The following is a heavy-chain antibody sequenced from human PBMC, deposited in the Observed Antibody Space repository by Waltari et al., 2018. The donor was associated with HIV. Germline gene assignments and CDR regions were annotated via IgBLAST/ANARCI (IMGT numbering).Heavy chain of an antibody. Sequence: QVQLQESGPGLVKPSETLSLTCSVSGVSIRSDYWSWIRQPPGKGLEWIGYIYYSGSTNYNPSLKRRVTISVDMSKNQFSLKLTSVTAADTAVYYCARDVRSMRGVAATRGFDPWGQGSLVIVSS. V-gene: IGHV4-59*01. CDR3: ARDVRSMRGVAATRGFDP. J-gene: IGHJ5*02. CDR2: IYYSGST. D-gene: IGHD6-19*01. CDR1: GVSIRSDY.